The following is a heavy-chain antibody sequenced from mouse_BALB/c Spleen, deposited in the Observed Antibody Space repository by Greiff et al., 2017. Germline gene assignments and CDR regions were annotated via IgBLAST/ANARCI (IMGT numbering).Heavy chain of an antibody. CDR3: ARLGYDYDGGGFDY. Sequence: QVHVKQSGPELVKPGASVRISCKASGYTFTSYYIHWVKQRPGQGLEWIGWIYPGNVNTKYNEKFKGKATLTADKSSSTAYMQLSSLTSEDSAVYFCARLGYDYDGGGFDYWGQGTTLTVSS. J-gene: IGHJ2*01. CDR1: GYTFTSYY. D-gene: IGHD2-4*01. CDR2: IYPGNVNT. V-gene: IGHV1S56*01.